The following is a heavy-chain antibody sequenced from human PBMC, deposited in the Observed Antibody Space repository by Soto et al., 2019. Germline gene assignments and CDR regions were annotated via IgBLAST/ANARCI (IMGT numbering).Heavy chain of an antibody. V-gene: IGHV4-30-2*01. J-gene: IGHJ6*02. CDR2: IYHSGST. Sequence: SETLSLTCAVSGGSISSGGYSWSWIRQPPGKGLEWIGYIYHSGSTYYNPSLKSRVTISVDTSKNQFSLKLSSVTAADTAVYYCAREGLTGTIGLYYYYGMDVWGQGTTVTV. D-gene: IGHD1-7*01. CDR1: GGSISSGGYS. CDR3: AREGLTGTIGLYYYYGMDV.